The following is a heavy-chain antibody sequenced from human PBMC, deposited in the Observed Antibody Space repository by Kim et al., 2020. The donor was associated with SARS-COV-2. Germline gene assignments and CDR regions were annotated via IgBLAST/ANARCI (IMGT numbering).Heavy chain of an antibody. J-gene: IGHJ3*02. CDR3: ARAGSTLHCGGDCYFGGAFDI. V-gene: IGHV3-21*01. CDR2: ISSSSSYI. D-gene: IGHD2-21*02. Sequence: GGSLRLSCAASGFTFSSYSMNWVRQAPGKGLEWVSSISSSSSYIYYTDSVKGRFTISRDNAKNSLYLQMNSLRAEDTAVYYCARAGSTLHCGGDCYFGGAFDIWGQGTMVTVSS. CDR1: GFTFSSYS.